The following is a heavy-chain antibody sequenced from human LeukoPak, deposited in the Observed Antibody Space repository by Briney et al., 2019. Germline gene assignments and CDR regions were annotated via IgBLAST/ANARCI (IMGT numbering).Heavy chain of an antibody. D-gene: IGHD3-10*01. J-gene: IGHJ5*02. CDR1: GGTFLSHT. CDR3: ARVNLRGSNYNWFDP. V-gene: IGHV1-69*08. Sequence: GASVKVSCKTSGGTFLSHTFSWVRQAPGKGLEWMGKITPVIETANYAQTLQGRVSIYVDKSTTTVYMDLSGLRPDDTAVYYCARVNLRGSNYNWFDPWGQGTRVTVSS. CDR2: ITPVIETA.